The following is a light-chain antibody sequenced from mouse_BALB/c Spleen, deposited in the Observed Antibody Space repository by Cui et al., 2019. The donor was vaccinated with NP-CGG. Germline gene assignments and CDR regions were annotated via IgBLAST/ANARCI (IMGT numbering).Light chain of an antibody. CDR1: TGTVTTSNY. V-gene: IGLV1*01. Sequence: QAVVTQESALTTSPGETVTLTCRSSTGTVTTSNYANWVQKKPNHLFSGLIGGTNNRAPGVPARFSGSLIGDKSALTIKGAQTEDEEIYFCALWYSNHWVFGGGTKLTVL. CDR3: ALWYSNHWV. CDR2: GTN. J-gene: IGLJ1*01.